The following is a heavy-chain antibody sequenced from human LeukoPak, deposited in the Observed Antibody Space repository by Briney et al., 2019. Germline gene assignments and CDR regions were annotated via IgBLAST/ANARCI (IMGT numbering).Heavy chain of an antibody. J-gene: IGHJ4*02. D-gene: IGHD3-22*01. CDR3: AKLLYYYDSSQPY. V-gene: IGHV3-23*01. Sequence: GGPLRLSCAASGFTFSSYGIRWLGQAPGKGLDGVSAVSGSWGGTYSADSVKGRFTISRDNSKNTLYLQMNSLRAEDTAVYYCAKLLYYYDSSQPYWGQGTLVTVSS. CDR2: VSGSWGGT. CDR1: GFTFSSYG.